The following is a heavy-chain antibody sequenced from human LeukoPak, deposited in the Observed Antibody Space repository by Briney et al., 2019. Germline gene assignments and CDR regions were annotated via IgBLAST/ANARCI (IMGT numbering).Heavy chain of an antibody. CDR1: GFTSSSYW. CDR2: IKGDGSDK. Sequence: GGSLRLSCAASGFTSSSYWMTWVRQAPGKGLEWLANIKGDGSDKNYVDSVKGRFTISRDNAKNSLYLQMNSLRAEDTAVYYCARPYGGYPYYYFDYWGQGTLVTVSS. V-gene: IGHV3-7*01. J-gene: IGHJ4*02. CDR3: ARPYGGYPYYYFDY. D-gene: IGHD4-23*01.